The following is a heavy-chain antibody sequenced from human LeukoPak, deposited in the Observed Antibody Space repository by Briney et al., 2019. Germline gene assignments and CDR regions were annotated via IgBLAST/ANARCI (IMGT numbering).Heavy chain of an antibody. CDR1: GYSISSGYY. D-gene: IGHD2-8*01. Sequence: PSETLSLTCTVSGYSISSGYYWGWIRQPPGKGLEWIGSIYHSGSTYYSPSLKSRVTISVDTSKNQFSLKLSSVTAADTAVYYCARGYCTNGVCHHFDYWGQGTLVTVSS. J-gene: IGHJ4*02. V-gene: IGHV4-38-2*02. CDR3: ARGYCTNGVCHHFDY. CDR2: IYHSGST.